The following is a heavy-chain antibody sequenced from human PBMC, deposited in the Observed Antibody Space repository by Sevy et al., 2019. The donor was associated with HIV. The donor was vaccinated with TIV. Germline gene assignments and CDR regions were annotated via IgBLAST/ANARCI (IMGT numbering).Heavy chain of an antibody. CDR3: AREGCTKPHDY. J-gene: IGHJ4*02. D-gene: IGHD2-8*01. Sequence: LSLTCAASGFTFNKYSMSWVRRPLGKGLEWVSTLSFGCGEINYADSVKGRFTISRDNSKSSVYLQMNNLRPEDTAVYYCAREGCTKPHDYWGQGTLVTVSS. V-gene: IGHV3-23*01. CDR1: GFTFNKYS. CDR2: LSFGCGEI.